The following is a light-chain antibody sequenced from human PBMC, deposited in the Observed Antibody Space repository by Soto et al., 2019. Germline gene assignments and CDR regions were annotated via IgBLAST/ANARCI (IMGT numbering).Light chain of an antibody. V-gene: IGLV2-14*01. CDR2: DVS. J-gene: IGLJ2*01. Sequence: QSALTQPASVSGSPGQSITISCTGTSSDVGRYNYVSWYQQNPGKAPKLMIYDVSRRPSGVSDRFSGSKSGNTASLTISGLQAEDAADYYCSSYTSSNTVVFGGGTKLTVL. CDR1: SSDVGRYNY. CDR3: SSYTSSNTVV.